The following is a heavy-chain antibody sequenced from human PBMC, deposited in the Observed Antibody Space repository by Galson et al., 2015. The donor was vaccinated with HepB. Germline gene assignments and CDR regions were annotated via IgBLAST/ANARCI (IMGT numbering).Heavy chain of an antibody. V-gene: IGHV3-33*06. CDR1: GFTFSSYG. J-gene: IGHJ3*02. CDR2: IWYDGSNK. D-gene: IGHD3-22*01. CDR3: ANLIGGNYYYDSSGYYGAFDI. Sequence: SLRLSCAASGFTFSSYGMHWVRQAPGKGLEWVAVIWYDGSNKYYADSVKGRFTISRDNSKNTLYLQMNSLRAEDTAVYYCANLIGGNYYYDSSGYYGAFDIWGQGTMVTVSS.